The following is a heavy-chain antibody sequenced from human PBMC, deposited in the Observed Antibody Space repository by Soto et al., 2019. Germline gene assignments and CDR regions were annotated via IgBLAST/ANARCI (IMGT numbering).Heavy chain of an antibody. CDR2: IYYSGST. J-gene: IGHJ4*02. D-gene: IGHD3-9*01. Sequence: QVQLQESGPGLVKPSETLSLTCTVSGGSISSYYWSWIRQPPGKGLEWIGYIYYSGSTNYNPSLKSRVTISVDTSKNQFSLKLSSVTAADTAVYYCARRYYDILTGYYIFDYWGQGTLVTVSS. V-gene: IGHV4-59*08. CDR3: ARRYYDILTGYYIFDY. CDR1: GGSISSYY.